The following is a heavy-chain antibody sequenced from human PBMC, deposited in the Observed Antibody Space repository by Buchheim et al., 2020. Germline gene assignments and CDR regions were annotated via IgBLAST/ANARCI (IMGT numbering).Heavy chain of an antibody. CDR1: GYTFTTYG. D-gene: IGHD3-22*01. CDR3: ARGSVTVDY. J-gene: IGHJ4*02. V-gene: IGHV1-18*03. Sequence: QVQLVQSGGEVKKPGASVKVSCKASGYTFTTYGSTWVRQAPGQGLEWLGWVSADNGRTNYAEKVQGRVTMTTDTSTSTAYMELTNLTSDDMAVYYCARGSVTVDYWGQGTL. CDR2: VSADNGRT.